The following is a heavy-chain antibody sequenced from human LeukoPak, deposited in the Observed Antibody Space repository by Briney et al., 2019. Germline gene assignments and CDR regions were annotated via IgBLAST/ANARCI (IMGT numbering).Heavy chain of an antibody. V-gene: IGHV4-4*07. CDR2: IYTSGST. Sequence: SETLSLTCTVSGGSMSSSYWSWIRQPAGKGLEWFGRIYTSGSTNYNPSLKSRVTMSVDTSKNQFSLKLSSVTAADTAVYYCARAPGSAAAVYMDVWGKGTTVTVSS. D-gene: IGHD6-13*01. J-gene: IGHJ6*03. CDR3: ARAPGSAAAVYMDV. CDR1: GGSMSSSY.